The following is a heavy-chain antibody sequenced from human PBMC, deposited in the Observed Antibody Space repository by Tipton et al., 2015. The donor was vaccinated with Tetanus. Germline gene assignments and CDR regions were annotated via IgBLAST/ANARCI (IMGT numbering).Heavy chain of an antibody. CDR2: IHRGGST. D-gene: IGHD3-22*01. J-gene: IGHJ4*02. CDR1: GDYLSDYY. CDR3: ARQEPPRRFFYDSSGSSG. V-gene: IGHV4-34*01. Sequence: GLVKPSETLSLTCGVFGDYLSDYYWTWVRQPPGKGLEWIGEIHRGGSTNYNPSLKSRVSMSVDTAKNRFSLTLTSVTAADMAVYYCARQEPPRRFFYDSSGSSGWGQGILVTVSS.